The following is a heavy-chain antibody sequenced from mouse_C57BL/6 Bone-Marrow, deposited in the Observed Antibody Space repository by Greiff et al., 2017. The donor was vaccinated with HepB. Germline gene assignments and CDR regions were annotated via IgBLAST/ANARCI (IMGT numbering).Heavy chain of an antibody. CDR3: TRYGSSYGWFAY. CDR2: IDPETGGT. J-gene: IGHJ3*01. CDR1: GYTFTDYE. Sequence: QVQLQQSGAELVRPGASVTLSCKASGYTFTDYEMHWVKQTPVHGLEWIGAIDPETGGTAYNQKFKGKAILTADKSSSTAYMELRSLTSEDSAVYCCTRYGSSYGWFAYWGQGTLVTVSA. D-gene: IGHD1-1*01. V-gene: IGHV1-15*01.